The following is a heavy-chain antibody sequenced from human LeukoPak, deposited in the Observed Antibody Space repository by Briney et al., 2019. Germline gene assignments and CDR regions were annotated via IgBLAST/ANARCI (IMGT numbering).Heavy chain of an antibody. CDR1: GDSISSTY. V-gene: IGHV4-59*08. D-gene: IGHD3-10*01. CDR3: ARHKNPYGGTFDY. Sequence: PSETLSLTCAVSGDSISSTYWSWIRQPPGKGLEWIGCIYYTGTINSNPSLKSRLTISVDTSKNQFSLNLRSVTAADTAVYYCARHKNPYGGTFDYWGQGTLVTVSS. CDR2: IYYTGTI. J-gene: IGHJ4*02.